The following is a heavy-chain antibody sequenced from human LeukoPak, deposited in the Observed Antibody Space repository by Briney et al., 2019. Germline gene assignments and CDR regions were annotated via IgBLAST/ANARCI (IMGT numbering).Heavy chain of an antibody. CDR3: ARVRYDSSGYYLAY. D-gene: IGHD3-22*01. Sequence: SETLSLTCTVSGVSISSYYWSWIRQPPGKGLEWIGYIYYSGSTNYNPSLKSRVTISVDTSKNQFSLKLSSVTAADTAVYYCARVRYDSSGYYLAYWGQGTLVTVSS. CDR1: GVSISSYY. J-gene: IGHJ4*02. CDR2: IYYSGST. V-gene: IGHV4-59*01.